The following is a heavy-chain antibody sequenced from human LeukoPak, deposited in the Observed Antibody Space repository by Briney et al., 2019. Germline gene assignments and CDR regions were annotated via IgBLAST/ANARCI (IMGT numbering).Heavy chain of an antibody. CDR3: ARGYYYMDV. V-gene: IGHV4-34*01. Sequence: PSETLSLTCAVYGGSFSGYYWSWIRQPPGKGLEWVGEINHSGSTNYNPSLKSRVTISVDTSKNQFSLKLSSVTAADTAVYYCARGYYYMDVWGKGTTVTVYS. J-gene: IGHJ6*03. CDR2: INHSGST. CDR1: GGSFSGYY.